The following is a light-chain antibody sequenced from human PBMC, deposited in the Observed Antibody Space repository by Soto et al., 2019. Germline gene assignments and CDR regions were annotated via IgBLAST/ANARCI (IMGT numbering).Light chain of an antibody. V-gene: IGLV1-40*01. CDR1: SSNIGAGYD. CDR3: QSYDSSLSGWV. J-gene: IGLJ1*01. CDR2: GNS. Sequence: QSVLTQPPSVSGAPVQRVTISCTGSSSNIGAGYDVHWYQQLPGTAPKLLIYGNSNRPSGVPDRFSGSKSGTSASLAITGLQAEDEADYYCQSYDSSLSGWVFGTGTKLTV.